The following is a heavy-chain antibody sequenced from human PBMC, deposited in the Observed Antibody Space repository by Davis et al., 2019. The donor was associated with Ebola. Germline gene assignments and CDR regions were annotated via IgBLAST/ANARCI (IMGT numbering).Heavy chain of an antibody. CDR3: ARVEGGYYDSSGYFDY. J-gene: IGHJ4*02. CDR2: ISSSSSYI. CDR1: GFTFSSYS. V-gene: IGHV3-21*01. D-gene: IGHD3-22*01. Sequence: GGSLRLSCAASGFTFSSYSMNWVRQAPGKGLEWVSSISSSSSYIYYADSVKGRFTISRDNAKNSLYLQMNSLRAEDTAVYYCARVEGGYYDSSGYFDYWGPGTLVTVSS.